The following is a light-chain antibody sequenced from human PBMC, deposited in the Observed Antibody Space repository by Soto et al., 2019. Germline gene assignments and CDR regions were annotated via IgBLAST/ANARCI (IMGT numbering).Light chain of an antibody. V-gene: IGKV3-11*01. J-gene: IGKJ2*01. CDR3: QQRSNSFT. Sequence: DIVLTQSPATLSLSPGERATLSCRASQSVSSYLAWYQQKPGQAPRLLIYDASNRATGIPVRFTGSESGTDFTLTISSLEPEDFAVYFCQQRSNSFTFGQGTKLEIK. CDR1: QSVSSY. CDR2: DAS.